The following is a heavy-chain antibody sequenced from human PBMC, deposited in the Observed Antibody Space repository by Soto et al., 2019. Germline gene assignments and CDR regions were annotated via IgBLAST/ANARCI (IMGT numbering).Heavy chain of an antibody. J-gene: IGHJ2*01. CDR2: IYYSGST. Sequence: QVQLQESGPGLVKPSETLSLTCTVSGGSISSYYWSWIRHPPRKGLEWIGYIYYSGSTNYNPAPKRRVTISVDTSKTQFSLKLNSVTAADTAVYYCARLTPTGSGRWYPACYFDLRGRGTLVTVPS. CDR1: GGSISSYY. D-gene: IGHD1-26*01. V-gene: IGHV4-59*08. CDR3: ARLTPTGSGRWYPACYFDL.